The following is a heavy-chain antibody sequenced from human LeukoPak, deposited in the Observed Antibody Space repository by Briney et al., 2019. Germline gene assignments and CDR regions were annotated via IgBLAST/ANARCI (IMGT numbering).Heavy chain of an antibody. CDR2: INHSGST. J-gene: IGHJ3*02. CDR1: GGSFSGYY. V-gene: IGHV4-34*01. D-gene: IGHD1-26*01. Sequence: SETLSLTCAVYGGSFSGYYWSWIRQPPGKGLEWIGEINHSGSTNYNPSLKSRVTISVDTSKNQFSLKLSSVTAADTAVYYCASLDSGSYFGRGAFDIWGQGTMVTVSS. CDR3: ASLDSGSYFGRGAFDI.